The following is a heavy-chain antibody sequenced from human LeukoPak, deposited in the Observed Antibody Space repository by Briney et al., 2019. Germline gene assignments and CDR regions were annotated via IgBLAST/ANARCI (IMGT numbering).Heavy chain of an antibody. CDR1: GGSFSGYY. Sequence: SETLSLTCAAYGGSFSGYYWSWIRQPPGKGLEWIGEINHSGSTNYNPSLKSRVTISVDTSKNQFSLKLSSVTAADTAVYYCARVSGSSPFYYYGMDVWGQGTTVTVSS. CDR2: INHSGST. D-gene: IGHD6-13*01. CDR3: ARVSGSSPFYYYGMDV. J-gene: IGHJ6*02. V-gene: IGHV4-34*01.